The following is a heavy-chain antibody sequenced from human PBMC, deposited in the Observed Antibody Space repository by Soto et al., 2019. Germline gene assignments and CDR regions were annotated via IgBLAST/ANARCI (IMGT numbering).Heavy chain of an antibody. D-gene: IGHD3-3*01. Sequence: PGGSLRLSCAASGFTFSSYAMSWVRQAPGKGLEWVSAISGSGGSTYYADSVKGRFTISRDNSKNTLYLQMNSLRAEDTAVYYCASPLPPFYDFWSGSAHFDYWGQGTLGTVSS. V-gene: IGHV3-23*01. CDR2: ISGSGGST. J-gene: IGHJ4*02. CDR3: ASPLPPFYDFWSGSAHFDY. CDR1: GFTFSSYA.